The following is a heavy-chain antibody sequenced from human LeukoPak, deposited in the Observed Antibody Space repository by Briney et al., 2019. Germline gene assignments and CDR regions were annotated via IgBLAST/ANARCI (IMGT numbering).Heavy chain of an antibody. CDR3: AKEYPPLITMVQGANAGLPDY. Sequence: GGSLRLSCAASGFTFSSYGMHWVRQAPGKGLEWVAFIRYDGSNKYYADSVKGRFTISRDNSKNTLYLQMNSLRAEDTAVYYCAKEYPPLITMVQGANAGLPDYWGQGTLVTVSS. V-gene: IGHV3-30*02. D-gene: IGHD3-10*01. CDR2: IRYDGSNK. J-gene: IGHJ4*02. CDR1: GFTFSSYG.